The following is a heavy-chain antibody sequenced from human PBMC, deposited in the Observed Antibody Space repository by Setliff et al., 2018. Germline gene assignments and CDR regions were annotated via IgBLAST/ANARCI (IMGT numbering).Heavy chain of an antibody. V-gene: IGHV3-48*04. Sequence: GGSLRLSCAASGFTFSSYSMNWVRQAPGKGLEWVSYISGSAQTTYYADSVKGRFSISRDNTKNSLYLQMNSLRAEDTAVYYCARDPFGNPVFDPWGQGTLVTVSS. CDR3: ARDPFGNPVFDP. CDR2: ISGSAQTT. D-gene: IGHD3-10*01. J-gene: IGHJ5*02. CDR1: GFTFSSYS.